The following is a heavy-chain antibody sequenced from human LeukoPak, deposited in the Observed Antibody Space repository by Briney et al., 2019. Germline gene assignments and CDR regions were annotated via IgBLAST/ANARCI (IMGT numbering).Heavy chain of an antibody. D-gene: IGHD3-10*01. Sequence: SETLSLTCTVSGGSISSYYWSWIRQPPGKGLEWIGYIYYSGSTNYNPSLKSRVTISVDTSKIQFSLKLSSVTAADTAVYYCARVGGSNYYYYGMDVWGQGTTVTVSS. CDR2: IYYSGST. J-gene: IGHJ6*02. CDR3: ARVGGSNYYYYGMDV. CDR1: GGSISSYY. V-gene: IGHV4-59*01.